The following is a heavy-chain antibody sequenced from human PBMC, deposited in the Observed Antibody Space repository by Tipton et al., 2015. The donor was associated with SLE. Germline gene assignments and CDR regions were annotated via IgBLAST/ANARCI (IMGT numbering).Heavy chain of an antibody. CDR1: GGSISSSGYY. Sequence: LRLSCTASGGSISSSGYYWGWIRQPPGKGLEWIGSIYYSGSTYYNPSLKSRVTISVDTSKNQFSLKLSSVTAADTAVYYCARDRTGGGVYYFDYWGQGTLVTVSS. D-gene: IGHD1-14*01. CDR2: IYYSGST. CDR3: ARDRTGGGVYYFDY. V-gene: IGHV4-39*07. J-gene: IGHJ4*02.